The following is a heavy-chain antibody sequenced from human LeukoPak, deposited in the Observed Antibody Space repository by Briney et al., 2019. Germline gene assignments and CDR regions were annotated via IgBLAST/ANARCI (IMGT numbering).Heavy chain of an antibody. V-gene: IGHV3-66*01. CDR3: ARDHTTSAQFVY. J-gene: IGHJ4*02. Sequence: GGSLRLSCAASGFFVSNNYMSWVRQAPGKGLEWVSVIYSGGDTYYADSVKGRFTISRDNSKNTLYLQMNRLRAEDTAVYYCARDHTTSAQFVYWGLGTLVTVSS. D-gene: IGHD1-1*01. CDR1: GFFVSNNY. CDR2: IYSGGDT.